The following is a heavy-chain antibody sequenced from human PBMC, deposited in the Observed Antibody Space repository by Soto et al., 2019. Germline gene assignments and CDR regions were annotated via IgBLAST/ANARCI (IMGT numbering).Heavy chain of an antibody. CDR3: ASLPMVRGVIGWFDP. CDR2: IHHTGRT. V-gene: IGHV4-30-2*06. CDR1: GGSINSDGYS. Sequence: QLQLQESGSGLVKPSQTLSLTCAVSGGSINSDGYSWSWIRQSPGKGLQWIGYIHHTGRTYYSPSLYNRVSISIARSKNQSSLQLTSVTAADTAVYYCASLPMVRGVIGWFDPWGQGTLVTVSS. J-gene: IGHJ5*02. D-gene: IGHD3-10*01.